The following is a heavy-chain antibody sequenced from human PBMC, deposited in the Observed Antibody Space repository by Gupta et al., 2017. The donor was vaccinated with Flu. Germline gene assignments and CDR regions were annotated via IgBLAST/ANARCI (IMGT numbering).Heavy chain of an antibody. Sequence: LLESGGGLFPPGRPLHLSFPPPDFPFGDYPMTCFPPPPGKGLEWVGFIRSKADGGTTEYAASVKGRFTISRDDSKSIAYLQMNSLKTEDTAVYYCTSSLPPIVGATDYWGQGTRVTVAS. J-gene: IGHJ4*02. CDR3: TSSLPPIVGATDY. V-gene: IGHV3-49*03. CDR2: IRSKADGGTT. CDR1: DFPFGDYP. D-gene: IGHD1-26*01.